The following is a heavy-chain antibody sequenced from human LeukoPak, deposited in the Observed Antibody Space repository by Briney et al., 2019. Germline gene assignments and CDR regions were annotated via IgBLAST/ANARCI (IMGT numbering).Heavy chain of an antibody. V-gene: IGHV3-21*01. CDR1: GFTFSSYS. Sequence: GGSLRLSCAASGFTFSSYSMNWVRQAPGKGLEWVSSISSSSSYIYYADSVKGRFTISRDNAKNSLYLQMNSLRAEDTAVSYCERAQRIMITFGGVIVFDYWGQGTLVTVSS. J-gene: IGHJ4*02. CDR2: ISSSSSYI. CDR3: ERAQRIMITFGGVIVFDY. D-gene: IGHD3-16*02.